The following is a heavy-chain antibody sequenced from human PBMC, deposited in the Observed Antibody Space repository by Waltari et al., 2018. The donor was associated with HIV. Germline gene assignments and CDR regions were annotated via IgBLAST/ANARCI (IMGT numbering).Heavy chain of an antibody. CDR2: INHSGST. V-gene: IGHV4-34*01. CDR1: GGSFSGYY. CDR3: ARVPLGGYYDSSGSMAGLFQH. J-gene: IGHJ1*01. D-gene: IGHD3-22*01. Sequence: QVQLQQWGAGLLKPSETLSLTCAVYGGSFSGYYWSWIRQPPGKGLEWIGEINHSGSTKYNPSLKSRVTISAETSKNQVCLKLSAVSAEETAVEYGARVPLGGYYDSSGSMAGLFQHWGQGTLVTVSS.